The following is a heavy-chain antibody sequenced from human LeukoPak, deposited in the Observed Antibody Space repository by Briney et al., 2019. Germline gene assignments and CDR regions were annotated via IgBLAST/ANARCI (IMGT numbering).Heavy chain of an antibody. CDR1: GFTFSSYG. V-gene: IGHV3-30*18. CDR3: AKKSPGTYYAPPDY. D-gene: IGHD3-10*01. J-gene: IGHJ4*02. CDR2: TSYDGSNK. Sequence: GRSLRLSCAASGFTFSSYGMHWVRQAPRKGLEWVAVTSYDGSNKNYADSVKGRFTISRDNSKNTLYLQMNSLRAEDTAVYYCAKKSPGTYYAPPDYWGQGTLVTVSS.